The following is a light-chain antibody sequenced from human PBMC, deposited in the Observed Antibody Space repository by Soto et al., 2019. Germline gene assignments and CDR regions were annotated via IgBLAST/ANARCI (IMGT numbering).Light chain of an antibody. J-gene: IGKJ4*01. Sequence: EVVMTQSPTTLSVSPGERATLSCRASQSINSNLAWYQHKPGQAPRLLLYGAFTRATVIPARFSGSGSGTQFTLTISSLQSEDFAVYYCQQYNKWPPFTFGGGTKVEIK. CDR1: QSINSN. V-gene: IGKV3-15*01. CDR2: GAF. CDR3: QQYNKWPPFT.